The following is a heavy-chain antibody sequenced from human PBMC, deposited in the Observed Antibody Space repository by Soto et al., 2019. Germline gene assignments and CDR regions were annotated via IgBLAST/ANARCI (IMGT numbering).Heavy chain of an antibody. V-gene: IGHV4-30-4*01. CDR1: GGSISSGDYY. Sequence: SETLSLTCTVSGGSISSGDYYWSWIRQPPGKGLEWIGYIYYSGSTYYNPSLKSRVTISVDTSKNQFSLKLSSVTAADTAVYYCASYCSSTSCYNFDYWGQGTLVTAPQ. J-gene: IGHJ4*02. CDR2: IYYSGST. D-gene: IGHD2-2*02. CDR3: ASYCSSTSCYNFDY.